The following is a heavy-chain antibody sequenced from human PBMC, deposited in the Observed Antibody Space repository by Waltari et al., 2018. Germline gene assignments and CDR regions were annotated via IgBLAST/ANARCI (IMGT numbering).Heavy chain of an antibody. CDR1: GFTFSSYG. Sequence: QVQLVESGGGVVQPGGSLRLSCAASGFTFSSYGMHWVRQAPGKGLEWVAFIRYDGSNKYYADSVKGRFTISRDNSKNTLYLQMNSLRAEDTAVYYCARAEVYCGGDCSPWGYFDLWGRGTLVTVSS. J-gene: IGHJ2*01. V-gene: IGHV3-30*02. D-gene: IGHD2-21*01. CDR3: ARAEVYCGGDCSPWGYFDL. CDR2: IRYDGSNK.